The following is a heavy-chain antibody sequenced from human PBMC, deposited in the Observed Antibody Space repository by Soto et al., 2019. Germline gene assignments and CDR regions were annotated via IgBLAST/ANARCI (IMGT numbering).Heavy chain of an antibody. CDR1: GGSISSSSYY. CDR3: ARQPTGDYDDRPPQGVWFAP. Sequence: QLQLQESGPGLVKPSETLSLTCTVSGGSISSSSYYWGWIRQPPGKGLEWIGSIYYSGSTYYNPSRQSRVTKSVDPPKNRFSLSLRSVTAADTAVYYCARQPTGDYDDRPPQGVWFAPWGQGTLVTVSS. CDR2: IYYSGST. D-gene: IGHD3-22*01. J-gene: IGHJ5*02. V-gene: IGHV4-39*01.